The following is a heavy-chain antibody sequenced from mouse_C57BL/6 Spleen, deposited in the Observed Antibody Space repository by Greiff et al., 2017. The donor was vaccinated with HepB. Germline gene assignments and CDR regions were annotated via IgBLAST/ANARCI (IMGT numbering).Heavy chain of an antibody. CDR1: GYTFTSYW. Sequence: VQLQQSGTVLARPGASVKMSCKTSGYTFTSYWMHWVKQRPGQGLEWIGAIYPGNSDTSYNQKFKGKAKLTAVTSASTAYMELSSLTNEDSAVYYCTRYYYGTPYYFDYWGQGTTLTVSS. V-gene: IGHV1-5*01. D-gene: IGHD1-1*01. J-gene: IGHJ2*01. CDR2: IYPGNSDT. CDR3: TRYYYGTPYYFDY.